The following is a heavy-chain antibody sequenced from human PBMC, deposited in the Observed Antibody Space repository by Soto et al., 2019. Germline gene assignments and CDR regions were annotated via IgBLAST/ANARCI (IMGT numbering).Heavy chain of an antibody. CDR2: INPNSGGT. D-gene: IGHD6-6*01. Sequence: GASVKVSCKASGYTFTGYYIHWVRQAPGQGLEWMGWINPNSGGTNYAQKFQGRVTMTRDTSISTAYMELSRLRSDDTAVYYCARDSGELVPFDYWGPGTLVTVSS. V-gene: IGHV1-2*02. CDR1: GYTFTGYY. J-gene: IGHJ4*02. CDR3: ARDSGELVPFDY.